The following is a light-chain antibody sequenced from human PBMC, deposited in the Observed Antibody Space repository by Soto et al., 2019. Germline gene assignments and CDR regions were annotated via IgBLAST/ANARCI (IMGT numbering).Light chain of an antibody. Sequence: QAVVTQEPSLTVSPGGTVTLTCGSRTGGVTSGHWPYWIQQKPGQAPRTLIYDTYSKHSWTPGRFSGSIVGGKAALTLSGAQPEDEADYYCFLSQSGDRLLGGGTKLTVL. CDR2: DTY. V-gene: IGLV7-46*01. CDR3: FLSQSGDRL. CDR1: TGGVTSGHW. J-gene: IGLJ3*02.